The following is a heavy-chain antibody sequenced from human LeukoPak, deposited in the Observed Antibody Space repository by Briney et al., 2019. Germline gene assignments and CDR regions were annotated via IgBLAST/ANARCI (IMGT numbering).Heavy chain of an antibody. CDR1: GGSISSYY. D-gene: IGHD3-22*01. J-gene: IGHJ4*02. CDR2: IYYSGST. V-gene: IGHV4-59*08. Sequence: SETLSLTCTVSGGSISSYYWSWIRQPPGKGLEWIGYIYYSGSTNYNPSLKSRVTISVDTSKNQFSLKLSSVTAADTAVYYCAREYYYDSFGFDYWGQGTLVPVSS. CDR3: AREYYYDSFGFDY.